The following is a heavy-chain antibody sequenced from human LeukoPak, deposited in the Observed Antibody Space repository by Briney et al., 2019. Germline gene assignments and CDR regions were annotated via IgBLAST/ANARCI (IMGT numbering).Heavy chain of an antibody. J-gene: IGHJ4*02. CDR2: IYYSGST. D-gene: IGHD5-24*01. CDR3: ARRAGSIGNEWRWLQSKRGDYFDY. V-gene: IGHV4-59*12. CDR1: GGPISSSY. Sequence: SETLSLTCTVSGGPISSSYWSWIRQPPGKGLEWIGYIYYSGSTNYNPSLKSRVTISVDTSKNQFSLKLSSVTAADTAVYYCARRAGSIGNEWRWLQSKRGDYFDYWGQGTLVTVSS.